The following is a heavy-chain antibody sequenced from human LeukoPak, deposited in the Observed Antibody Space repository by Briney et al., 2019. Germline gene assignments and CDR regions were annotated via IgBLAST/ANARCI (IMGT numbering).Heavy chain of an antibody. CDR1: GYTFTGYY. Sequence: ASVTVSCKASGYTFTGYYMHWLRQAPGQGLEWMGRINPNSGDTKFAQKFQGRVTMSRDTSPSTAYMELSRLTSDDTAVYFCATHINWNYAGILDYWGQGALVTVSS. V-gene: IGHV1-2*06. CDR3: ATHINWNYAGILDY. D-gene: IGHD1-7*01. CDR2: INPNSGDT. J-gene: IGHJ4*02.